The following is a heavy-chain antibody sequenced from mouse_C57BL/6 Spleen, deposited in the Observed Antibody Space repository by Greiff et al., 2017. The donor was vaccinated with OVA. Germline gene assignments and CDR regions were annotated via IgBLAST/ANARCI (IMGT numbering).Heavy chain of an antibody. D-gene: IGHD1-1*01. CDR2: IWSGGST. CDR1: GFSLTSYG. J-gene: IGHJ3*01. V-gene: IGHV2-2*01. Sequence: VKLVESGPGLVQPSQCLSISCTVSGFSLTSYGVHWVRQSPGKGLEWLGVIWSGGSTDYNAAFISRLSISKDNSKSHVFFKMNSLQADDTAMYYITRNRDYYGSSYGFAYWGQGTLVTVSA. CDR3: TRNRDYYGSSYGFAY.